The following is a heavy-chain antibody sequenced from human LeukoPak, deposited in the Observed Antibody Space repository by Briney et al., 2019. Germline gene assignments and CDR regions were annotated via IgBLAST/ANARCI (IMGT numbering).Heavy chain of an antibody. J-gene: IGHJ4*02. CDR3: ARVNGEQWLVFDY. V-gene: IGHV4-59*01. D-gene: IGHD6-19*01. Sequence: SETLSLTCTVSGGSISSYYWSWIQQPPGKGLEWIGYIYYSGSTNYNPSLKSRVTISVDTSKNQFSLKLSSVTAADTAVYYCARVNGEQWLVFDYWGQGTLVTVSS. CDR2: IYYSGST. CDR1: GGSISSYY.